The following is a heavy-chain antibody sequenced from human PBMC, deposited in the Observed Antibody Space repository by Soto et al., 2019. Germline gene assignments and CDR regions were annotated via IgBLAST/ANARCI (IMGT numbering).Heavy chain of an antibody. J-gene: IGHJ1*01. Sequence: GASVKVSCKASGYTFTSYGISWVRQAPGQGLEWMGWISAYNGNTNYAQKLQGRVTMTTDTSTSTAYMELRSLRSDDMAVYYCAGDKGIAVAGTRYFQHWGQGTLVTVSS. D-gene: IGHD6-19*01. CDR3: AGDKGIAVAGTRYFQH. CDR1: GYTFTSYG. CDR2: ISAYNGNT. V-gene: IGHV1-18*03.